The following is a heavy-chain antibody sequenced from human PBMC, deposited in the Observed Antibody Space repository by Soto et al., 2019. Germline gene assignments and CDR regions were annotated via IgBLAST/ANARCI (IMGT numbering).Heavy chain of an antibody. J-gene: IGHJ6*02. CDR1: GGSISSSSSY. Sequence: PSETLSLTCTVSGGSISSSSSYWGWIRQPPGKGLEWIGRIYYSGSTYYNPSLKSRVTISVDTSKNQFSLKLSSVTAADTAVYYCASVRRGGYDSLRYYYGMDVWGQGTTVT. CDR3: ASVRRGGYDSLRYYYGMDV. V-gene: IGHV4-39*01. CDR2: IYYSGST. D-gene: IGHD5-12*01.